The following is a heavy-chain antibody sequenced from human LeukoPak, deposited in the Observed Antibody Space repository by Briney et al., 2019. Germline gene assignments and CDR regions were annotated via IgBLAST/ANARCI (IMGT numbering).Heavy chain of an antibody. CDR2: IYYSGST. J-gene: IGHJ6*02. D-gene: IGHD4-17*01. V-gene: IGHV4-59*08. CDR3: ARRSTVTTYDWYYYYGMDV. Sequence: PSETLSLTCTVSGGSISSYYWSWIRQPPGKGLEWIGYIYYSGSTNYNPSLKSRVTISVDTSKNQFSLKLSSVIAADTAVYYCARRSTVTTYDWYYYYGMDVWGQGTTVTVSS. CDR1: GGSISSYY.